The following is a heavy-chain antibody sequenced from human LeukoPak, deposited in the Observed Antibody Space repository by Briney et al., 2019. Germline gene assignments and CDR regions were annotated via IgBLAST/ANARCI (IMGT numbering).Heavy chain of an antibody. CDR3: ASGTRGYFDY. CDR1: GGSISSSSYY. J-gene: IGHJ4*02. V-gene: IGHV4-39*07. CDR2: IYYSRST. D-gene: IGHD1-14*01. Sequence: PSETLSLTCTVSGGSISSSSYYWGWIRQPPGKGLEWIGSIYYSRSTYYNPSLKSRVTISVDTSKNQFSLKLSSVTAADTAVYYCASGTRGYFDYWGQETLVTVSS.